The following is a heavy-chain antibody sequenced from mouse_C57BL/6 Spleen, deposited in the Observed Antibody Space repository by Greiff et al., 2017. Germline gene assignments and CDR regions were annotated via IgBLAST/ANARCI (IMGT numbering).Heavy chain of an antibody. CDR3: ARPYYGSTFGD. J-gene: IGHJ2*01. Sequence: QVQLQQSGPELVKPGASVKISCKASGYSFTSYYIHWVKQRPGQGLEWIGWIYPGSGNTKYNEKFKGKATLTADTSSSPAYMQLSSLTSEDSAVYYCARPYYGSTFGDWGQGTTLTVSS. D-gene: IGHD1-1*01. CDR1: GYSFTSYY. CDR2: IYPGSGNT. V-gene: IGHV1-66*01.